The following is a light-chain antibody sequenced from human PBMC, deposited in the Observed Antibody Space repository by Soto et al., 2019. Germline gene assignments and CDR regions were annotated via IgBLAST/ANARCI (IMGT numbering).Light chain of an antibody. V-gene: IGKV3-15*01. CDR3: QQYDNWPRT. Sequence: EKVMTQSPATLSVSPGERATLSCGASQSVRSNVAWYQQKPGQPPRLLIYDASTRATGIPSRFSGSGSGTEFTLTISSLKSEDFAVSYCQQYDNWPRTFGQGTKVDIK. CDR2: DAS. J-gene: IGKJ1*01. CDR1: QSVRSN.